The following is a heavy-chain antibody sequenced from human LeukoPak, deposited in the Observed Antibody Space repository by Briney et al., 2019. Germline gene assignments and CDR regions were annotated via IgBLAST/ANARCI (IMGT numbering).Heavy chain of an antibody. CDR3: ARGIAAASERAFDI. Sequence: ASETLSLTCTVSGGSISSGSYYWSWIRQPAGKGLEWIGRIYTSGSTNYNPSLKSRVTISVDTSKNQFSLKLRSVTAADTAVYYCARGIAAASERAFDIWGQGTMVTVSS. J-gene: IGHJ3*02. D-gene: IGHD6-13*01. CDR1: GGSISSGSYY. CDR2: IYTSGST. V-gene: IGHV4-61*02.